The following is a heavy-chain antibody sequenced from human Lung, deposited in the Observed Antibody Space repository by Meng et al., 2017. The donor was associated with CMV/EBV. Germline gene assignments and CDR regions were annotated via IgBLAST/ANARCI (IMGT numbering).Heavy chain of an antibody. Sequence: SVXVSXXASGGTYSTYGISWVRQAPGQGLEWMGGIITLFGTPNYAQRFQGRVTITTDESTSTTYMELRSLRSEDTAVYYCARSLMTTVTTLGYWGQGTXVTVSS. D-gene: IGHD4-17*01. CDR3: ARSLMTTVTTLGY. CDR1: GGTYSTYG. J-gene: IGHJ4*02. V-gene: IGHV1-69*05. CDR2: IITLFGTP.